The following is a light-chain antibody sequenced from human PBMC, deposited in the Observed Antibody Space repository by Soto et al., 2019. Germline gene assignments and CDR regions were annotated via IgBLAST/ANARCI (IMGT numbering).Light chain of an antibody. Sequence: AIRMTQSPSSFSASTGDRMTITCRASQGISSYLAWYQQKPGKAPKLLIYAASTLQSGVPSRFSGSGSGTDFTLTISSLQPEDFATYYCLQDYGYPRTFGQGTKVDIK. CDR3: LQDYGYPRT. V-gene: IGKV1-8*01. CDR2: AAS. J-gene: IGKJ1*01. CDR1: QGISSY.